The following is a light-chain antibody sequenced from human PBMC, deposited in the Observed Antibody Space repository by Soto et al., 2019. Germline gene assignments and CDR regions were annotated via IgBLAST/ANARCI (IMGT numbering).Light chain of an antibody. CDR2: AAS. CDR1: QDISTW. Sequence: QMTQSPSSVSASVGDRVTITCRASQDISTWLAWYQQKPGKAPKLLIYAASSLQSGVPSRFSGSGSGTNFTLTISSLQPEDFATYYCQQANSFPPSFTFGPGTTVDVK. J-gene: IGKJ3*01. CDR3: QQANSFPPSFT. V-gene: IGKV1-12*01.